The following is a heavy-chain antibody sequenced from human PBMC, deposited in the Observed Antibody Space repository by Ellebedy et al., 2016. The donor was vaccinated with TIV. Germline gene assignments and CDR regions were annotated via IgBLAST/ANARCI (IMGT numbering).Heavy chain of an antibody. J-gene: IGHJ5*02. Sequence: SETLSLTCAIYGGSFSGYYWSWIRQPPGKGLEWIGEINHSGSTNYNPSLKSRVTISVDTSKNQFSLKLSSVTAADTAVYYCARDPLIVGATPGPWGQGTLVTVSS. D-gene: IGHD1-26*01. V-gene: IGHV4-34*01. CDR3: ARDPLIVGATPGP. CDR1: GGSFSGYY. CDR2: INHSGST.